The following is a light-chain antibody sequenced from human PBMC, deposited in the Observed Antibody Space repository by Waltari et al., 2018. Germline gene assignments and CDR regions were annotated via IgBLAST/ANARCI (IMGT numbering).Light chain of an antibody. J-gene: IGKJ2*01. CDR3: MQGSHWPRT. V-gene: IGKV2-30*02. CDR1: QSTVHSDGNTY. Sequence: DVVLTQSPLFLPVTLGQPASMSCRSSQSTVHSDGNTYLNWFHQRPGRSPRLLIYKISGLASGVADRFSGSGSGTDFTLKISRVEAEDVGVYYCMQGSHWPRTFGQGTKLEI. CDR2: KIS.